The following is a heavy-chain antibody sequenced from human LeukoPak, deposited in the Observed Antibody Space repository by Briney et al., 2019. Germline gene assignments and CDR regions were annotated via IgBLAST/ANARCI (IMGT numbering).Heavy chain of an antibody. CDR1: AGSITIAFYY. D-gene: IGHD3-22*01. V-gene: IGHV4-30-4*01. CDR3: AREVRNYYDSSGYYSPYYFDY. Sequence: SHTLSLTCPLSAGSITIAFYYSSWIRQPPGKGLEWIGSIYYSGISYYVAFLKSRVTTSGDASTNQFSITLSSVTAADTAVYYCAREVRNYYDSSGYYSPYYFDYWGQGTLVTVSS. CDR2: IYYSGIS. J-gene: IGHJ4*02.